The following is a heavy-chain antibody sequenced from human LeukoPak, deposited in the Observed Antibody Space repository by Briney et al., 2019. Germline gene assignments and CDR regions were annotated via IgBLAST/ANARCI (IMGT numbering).Heavy chain of an antibody. CDR1: GFTFSSYA. D-gene: IGHD3-22*01. V-gene: IGHV3-23*01. CDR2: ISGSGGST. J-gene: IGHJ4*02. CDR3: ARGLRSSRSSGNYFDY. Sequence: GGSLRLSCAASGFTFSSYAMSWVRQAPGKGLEWVSAISGSGGSTYYADSVKGRFTISRDNSKNTLYLQMNSLRAEDTAVYYCARGLRSSRSSGNYFDYWGQGTLVTVSS.